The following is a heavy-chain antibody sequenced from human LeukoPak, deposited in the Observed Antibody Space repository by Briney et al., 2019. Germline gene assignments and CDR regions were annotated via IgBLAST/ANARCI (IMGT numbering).Heavy chain of an antibody. Sequence: GASVKVSRKASGYTFTSYYMHWVRQAPGQGLEWMGIINPSGGTTSYAQKFQGRVTMTRDTSTSTVYMELSSLRSEDTAVYYCARDPSVSGYSFGYFDYWGQGTRVTVSS. V-gene: IGHV1-46*01. D-gene: IGHD5-18*01. CDR1: GYTFTSYY. CDR2: INPSGGTT. CDR3: ARDPSVSGYSFGYFDY. J-gene: IGHJ4*02.